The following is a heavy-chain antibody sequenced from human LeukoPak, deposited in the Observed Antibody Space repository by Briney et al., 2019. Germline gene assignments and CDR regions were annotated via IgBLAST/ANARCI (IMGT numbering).Heavy chain of an antibody. CDR2: ISGNGGST. J-gene: IGHJ4*02. V-gene: IGHV3-64*01. D-gene: IGHD5-18*01. CDR3: ARVDTAMACLDY. Sequence: QAGGSLRLSCAASGFTFSSYAMHWVRQAPGKGLEYVSAISGNGGSTYYANSVKGRFTISRDNSKNTLYLQMGSLRAEDTAVYYCARVDTAMACLDYWGQGTLVTVSS. CDR1: GFTFSSYA.